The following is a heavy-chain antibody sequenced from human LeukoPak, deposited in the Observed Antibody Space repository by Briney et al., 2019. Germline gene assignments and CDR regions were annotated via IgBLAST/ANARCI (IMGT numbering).Heavy chain of an antibody. CDR3: ETDGSGGPFDN. D-gene: IGHD3-16*01. V-gene: IGHV3-30*04. J-gene: IGHJ4*02. Sequence: PGGTLRLSCAASGFTFSSYVIQWVRQAPGKGLEWVATISYDGATKHYADSVKGRFTISRDNSKSTVSLQMDGLRSEDTAVYYCETDGSGGPFDNWGQGTLVAASS. CDR1: GFTFSSYV. CDR2: ISYDGATK.